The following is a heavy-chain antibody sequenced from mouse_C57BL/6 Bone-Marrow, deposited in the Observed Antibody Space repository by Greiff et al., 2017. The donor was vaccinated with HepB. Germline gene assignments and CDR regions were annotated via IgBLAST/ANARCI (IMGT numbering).Heavy chain of an antibody. Sequence: QVQLQQPGAELVKPGASVKLSCKASGYTFTSYWMHWVKQRPGQGLEWIGMIHPNSGSTNYNEKFKSKATLTVDKSSSTAYMPLSSLTSEDSAVYYCARRRIYYDYDDAMDYWGQGTSVTVSS. CDR3: ARRRIYYDYDDAMDY. CDR1: GYTFTSYW. D-gene: IGHD2-4*01. V-gene: IGHV1-64*01. CDR2: IHPNSGST. J-gene: IGHJ4*01.